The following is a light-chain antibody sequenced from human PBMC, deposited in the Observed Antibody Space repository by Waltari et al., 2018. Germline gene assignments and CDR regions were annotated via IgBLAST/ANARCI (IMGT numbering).Light chain of an antibody. CDR3: QQAKSFPIS. CDR1: QDISNW. J-gene: IGKJ3*01. CDR2: AAS. V-gene: IGKV1-12*01. Sequence: IPMTHLRPTQSPSVGHKLPITGRASQDISNWLAWYQQKPGKAPNLLIYAASSLQSGVPSRFSGSGSGTDFNLTISSLQPEDFATYYCQQAKSFPISFGPGTKVEIK.